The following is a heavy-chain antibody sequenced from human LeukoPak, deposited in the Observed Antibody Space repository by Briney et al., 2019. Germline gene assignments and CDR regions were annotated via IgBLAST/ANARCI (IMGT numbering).Heavy chain of an antibody. CDR3: ARSGPRGYSDHGAFDI. V-gene: IGHV1-69*13. Sequence: GASVKVSCKASGYTFTGYYMHWVRQAPGQGLEWMGGIIPIFGTANYAQKFQGRVTITADESTSTAYMELSSLRSEDTAVYYCARSGPRGYSDHGAFDIWGQGTMVTVSS. J-gene: IGHJ3*02. CDR1: GYTFTGYY. D-gene: IGHD5-12*01. CDR2: IIPIFGTA.